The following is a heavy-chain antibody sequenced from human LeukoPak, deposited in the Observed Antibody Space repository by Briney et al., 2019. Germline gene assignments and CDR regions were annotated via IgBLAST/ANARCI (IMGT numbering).Heavy chain of an antibody. D-gene: IGHD7-27*01. Sequence: GSSVKVSCKASGGTFSSYAISWVRQAPGQGLEWMGGIIPIFGTANYAQKFQGRVTITTDESTSTAYMELRSLRFDDTAVYYCARDFAWGSGGAPIDDNWLDPWGQGTLVTVSS. CDR2: IIPIFGTA. J-gene: IGHJ5*02. CDR3: ARDFAWGSGGAPIDDNWLDP. CDR1: GGTFSSYA. V-gene: IGHV1-69*05.